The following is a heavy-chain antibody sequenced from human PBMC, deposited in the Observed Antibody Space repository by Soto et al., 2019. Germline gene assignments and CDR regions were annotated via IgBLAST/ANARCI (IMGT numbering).Heavy chain of an antibody. CDR3: AKDRKRYNWNDFPHYYHGMDV. CDR1: GFTFSTYG. J-gene: IGHJ6*02. D-gene: IGHD1-1*01. V-gene: IGHV3-30*18. CDR2: ISYDGSNK. Sequence: QVQLVESGGGVVQPGRSLRLSCAASGFTFSTYGMHWVRQAPGKGLEWMAVISYDGSNKYYADSVKGRFTMSRDNSKNTMYLQMNSLRAEDTAVYYCAKDRKRYNWNDFPHYYHGMDVWGQGTTVTVSS.